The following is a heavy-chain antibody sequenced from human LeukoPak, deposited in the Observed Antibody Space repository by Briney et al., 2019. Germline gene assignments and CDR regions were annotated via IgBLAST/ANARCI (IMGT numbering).Heavy chain of an antibody. Sequence: PSGTLSLTCGVSGGSISGTNWWSWVRQPPGQGLEWIGEISLAGQTNYNPSLNGRVAMSLDKSSNQLSLHLTSVTAADTATYFCSRESGPFCPFGYWGQGALVIVSS. CDR1: GGSISGTNW. CDR2: ISLAGQT. D-gene: IGHD1-26*01. CDR3: SRESGPFCPFGY. J-gene: IGHJ4*02. V-gene: IGHV4-4*02.